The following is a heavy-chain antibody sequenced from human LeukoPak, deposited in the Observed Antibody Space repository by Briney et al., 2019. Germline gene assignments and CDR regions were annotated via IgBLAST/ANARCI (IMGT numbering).Heavy chain of an antibody. CDR2: IYYSGST. D-gene: IGHD2-21*02. CDR3: ARAAYCGGDCYSPEYYFDY. J-gene: IGHJ4*02. V-gene: IGHV4-59*01. CDR1: GGSISSYY. Sequence: SETLSLTCTVSGGSISSYYWSWIRQPPGKGLEWIGYIYYSGSTNYNPSLQSRVTISVDTSKNQFSLKLSSVTAADTAVYYCARAAYCGGDCYSPEYYFDYWGQGTLVTVSS.